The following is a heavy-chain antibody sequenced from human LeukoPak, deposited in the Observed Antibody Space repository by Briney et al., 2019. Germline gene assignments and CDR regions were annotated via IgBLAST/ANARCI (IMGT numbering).Heavy chain of an antibody. V-gene: IGHV3-21*01. D-gene: IGHD6-13*01. Sequence: GGSLRLSCAASGFTFSSYSMNWVRQAPGKGLEWVSSISSSSSYIYYADSVKGRFTISRDNAKNSLYLQMNSLGAEDTAVYYCARDRSSSWYGGKRIDYWGQGTLVTVSS. CDR3: ARDRSSSWYGGKRIDY. CDR2: ISSSSSYI. CDR1: GFTFSSYS. J-gene: IGHJ4*02.